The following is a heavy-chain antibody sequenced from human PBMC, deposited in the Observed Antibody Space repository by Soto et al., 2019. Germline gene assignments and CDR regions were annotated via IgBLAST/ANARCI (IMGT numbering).Heavy chain of an antibody. CDR3: ARLDNIGYFSNQKPYFFDY. Sequence: QVQLQESGPGLVMPSQTLSLTCTVSGGSISSDDYYWTWIRQSPGRGLEWMGYIFHSGSTYYNPSLKSRITISGDTSRNQVSLKLSSVTAADTAVYYCARLDNIGYFSNQKPYFFDYWGQGTLVTVSS. CDR1: GGSISSDDYY. J-gene: IGHJ4*02. V-gene: IGHV4-31*03. D-gene: IGHD3-22*01. CDR2: IFHSGST.